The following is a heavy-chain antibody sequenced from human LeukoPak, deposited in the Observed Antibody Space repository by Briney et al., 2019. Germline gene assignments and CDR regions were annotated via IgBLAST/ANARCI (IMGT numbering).Heavy chain of an antibody. D-gene: IGHD5-18*01. V-gene: IGHV3-30*02. CDR1: GFTFSSYG. CDR3: AKDFGYTKTPDAFDI. Sequence: PGGSLRLSCAASGFTFSSYGMHWVRQAPGKGLEWVAFIRYDGSNKYYADSVKGRFTISRDNSKNTLYLQMNSLRAEDTAVYYCAKDFGYTKTPDAFDIWGQGTMVTVSS. J-gene: IGHJ3*02. CDR2: IRYDGSNK.